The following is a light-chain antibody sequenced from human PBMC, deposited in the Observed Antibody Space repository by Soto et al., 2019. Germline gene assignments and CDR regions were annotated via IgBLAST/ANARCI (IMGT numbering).Light chain of an antibody. CDR1: QSISSW. CDR2: KAS. J-gene: IGKJ1*01. CDR3: QQYNSYPGT. Sequence: DIQITHSPSTLSPSVGDRVTITCRASQSISSWLAWYQQKPGKAPKLLIYKASSLESGVPSRFSGSGSGTEFTLTISSLQPDDFATYYCQQYNSYPGTFGQGTKVDNK. V-gene: IGKV1-5*03.